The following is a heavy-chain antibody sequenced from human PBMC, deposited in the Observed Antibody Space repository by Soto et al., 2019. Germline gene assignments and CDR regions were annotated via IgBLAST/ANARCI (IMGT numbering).Heavy chain of an antibody. J-gene: IGHJ3*02. V-gene: IGHV2-70*01. Sequence: SGPTLVNPTQTLTLTCTFSGFSLSTSGMCVSWIRQPPGKALEWLALIDWDDDKYYSTSLKTRLTISKDTSKNQVVLTMTNMDPVDTATYYCARTFPTVKVTLPLPNAFDIWGQGTMVTVSS. CDR1: GFSLSTSGMC. CDR2: IDWDDDK. CDR3: ARTFPTVKVTLPLPNAFDI. D-gene: IGHD4-17*01.